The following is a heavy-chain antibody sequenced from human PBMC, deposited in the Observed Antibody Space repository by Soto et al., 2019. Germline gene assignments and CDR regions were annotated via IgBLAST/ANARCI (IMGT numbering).Heavy chain of an antibody. J-gene: IGHJ6*02. CDR2: MSYDGSK. D-gene: IGHD4-17*01. CDR3: AKDFTPWFGDYFYYYYGMDV. V-gene: IGHV3-30*18. CDR1: GFTFSSYG. Sequence: GSLRLSCAAAGFTFSSYGMHWVRQAPGTGLEWVAVMSYDGSKYYADTVKGRFTISRDNSKNTLYLQINSLRPEGTAVYYCAKDFTPWFGDYFYYYYGMDVWGQGTTVTVSS.